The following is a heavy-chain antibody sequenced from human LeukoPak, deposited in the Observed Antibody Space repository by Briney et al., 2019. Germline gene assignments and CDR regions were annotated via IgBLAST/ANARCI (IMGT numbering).Heavy chain of an antibody. D-gene: IGHD3-10*01. CDR3: ARGGWFIVDY. CDR2: IRARRTDV. V-gene: IGHV3-21*01. J-gene: IGHJ4*02. Sequence: KPGGSLRLSCAISGFPLSGNSFNWVRQAPGKGLEWVSSIRARRTDVLYADSVKGRFTISRDNAKNTLYLQMNSLRAEDTAVYYCARGGWFIVDYWGQGTLVTVSS. CDR1: GFPLSGNS.